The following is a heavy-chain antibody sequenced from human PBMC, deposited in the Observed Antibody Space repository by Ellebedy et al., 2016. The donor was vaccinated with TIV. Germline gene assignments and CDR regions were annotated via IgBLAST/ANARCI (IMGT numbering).Heavy chain of an antibody. CDR1: GYIFTAYY. D-gene: IGHD1-26*01. CDR2: INPNSGGT. Sequence: ASVKVSCKASGYIFTAYYVHWVRQAPGQGLEWMGWINPNSGGTNYAQKFQGRVTMTRDTSISTAYMELSRLRSDDTAVYYCARGGSGGYPDPVDYWGQGTLVTVSS. CDR3: ARGGSGGYPDPVDY. V-gene: IGHV1-2*02. J-gene: IGHJ4*02.